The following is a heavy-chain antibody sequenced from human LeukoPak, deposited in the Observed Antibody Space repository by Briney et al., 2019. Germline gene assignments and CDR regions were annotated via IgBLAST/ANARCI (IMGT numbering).Heavy chain of an antibody. Sequence: SVKVSCKASGGTFSSYAISWVRQAPGQGLEWMGRIIPIFGIANYAQKFQGRVTITADKSTSTAYMELSSLRSEDTAVYYCARAGDCSGGSCYLDSFDPWGRGTLVTVSS. CDR2: IIPIFGIA. CDR3: ARAGDCSGGSCYLDSFDP. D-gene: IGHD2-15*01. J-gene: IGHJ5*02. CDR1: GGTFSSYA. V-gene: IGHV1-69*04.